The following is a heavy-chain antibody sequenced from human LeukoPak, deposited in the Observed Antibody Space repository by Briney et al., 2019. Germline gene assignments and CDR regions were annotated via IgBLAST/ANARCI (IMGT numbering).Heavy chain of an antibody. CDR3: ANVLPAAMEIQY. V-gene: IGHV4-30-4*01. Sequence: PSQTLSLTCTVSGGSIIRGDYYCSWIRQPPGKGLEWIGYIYYSGSTYYNPSLKSRVTISVDTSKNQFSLKLSSVTAADTAVYYWANVLPAAMEIQYWPQGTLVTVSS. CDR2: IYYSGST. D-gene: IGHD2-2*01. J-gene: IGHJ4*02. CDR1: GGSIIRGDYY.